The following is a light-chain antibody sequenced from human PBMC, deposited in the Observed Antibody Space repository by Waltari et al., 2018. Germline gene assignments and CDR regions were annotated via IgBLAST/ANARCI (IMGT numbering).Light chain of an antibody. CDR1: QTISSN. CDR3: QQYNNWPPLFT. CDR2: GAS. V-gene: IGKV3D-15*01. J-gene: IGKJ3*01. Sequence: EIVMTQSPATLSVSPGDSATLSCRASQTISSNLAWYQQRPGPAPRLLIYGASNRATGIPARFSGTGSGTEFTLTISSLQSEDFAVYYCQQYNNWPPLFTFGPGTKVDMK.